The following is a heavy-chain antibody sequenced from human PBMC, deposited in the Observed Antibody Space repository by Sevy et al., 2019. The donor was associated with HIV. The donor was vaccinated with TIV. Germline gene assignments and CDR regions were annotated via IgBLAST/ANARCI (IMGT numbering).Heavy chain of an antibody. CDR3: AKELPGYQYDSSGNLDT. V-gene: IGHV3-23*01. D-gene: IGHD6-19*01. Sequence: GGSLILSCAASGFTFSTYAMSWVRQAPGKGLEWVSGIGGGGISIYYAGSVKGRFTISRDNSKNTLILQMNSLRAEDTAIYYCAKELPGYQYDSSGNLDTWGQGRLVTVSS. CDR1: GFTFSTYA. CDR2: IGGGGISI. J-gene: IGHJ5*02.